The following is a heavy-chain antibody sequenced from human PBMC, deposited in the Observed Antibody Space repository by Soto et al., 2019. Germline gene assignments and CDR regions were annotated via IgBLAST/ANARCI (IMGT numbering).Heavy chain of an antibody. CDR3: VMVDNYVTPTPQDV. CDR2: ISPYTGNT. D-gene: IGHD3-16*01. CDR1: GYIFVNYG. J-gene: IGHJ6*02. Sequence: QVQLVQSGDKVKKPGASVKVSCKASGYIFVNYGIAWVRQAPRQGLEWMGWISPYTGNTHSASKVQGRLTMTTDTSTSTDYMDLGSLTSDDTAVYYCVMVDNYVTPTPQDVWGQGTTVTVSS. V-gene: IGHV1-18*01.